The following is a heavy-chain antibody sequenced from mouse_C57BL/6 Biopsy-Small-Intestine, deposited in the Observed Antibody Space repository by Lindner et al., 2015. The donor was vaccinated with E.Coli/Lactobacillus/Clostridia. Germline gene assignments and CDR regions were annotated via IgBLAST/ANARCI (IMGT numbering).Heavy chain of an antibody. J-gene: IGHJ1*03. CDR2: INPGTDGA. V-gene: IGHV1-42*01. CDR1: GYSFTGHY. CDR3: ARREGDWYFDV. Sequence: VQLQESGAELVKPGASVKISCKASGYSFTGHYMNWVKQSPEKSLEWIGEINPGTDGAIYNQKFKARATLTVDRSSSTAYMQLKSLTSEDSAVYYCARREGDWYFDVWGTGTTVTVSS.